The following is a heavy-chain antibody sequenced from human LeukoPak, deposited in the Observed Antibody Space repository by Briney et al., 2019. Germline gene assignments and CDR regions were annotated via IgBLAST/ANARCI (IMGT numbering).Heavy chain of an antibody. CDR2: ITGSGGTT. CDR1: GFAFGNYG. J-gene: IGHJ3*01. D-gene: IGHD4-17*01. CDR3: AKDPNGDYLGAFDF. Sequence: GGSLRLSCTGSGFAFGNYGMTWVRQPPGKGLEWVSAITGSGGTTRYTDSVTGRFTISRDNSGNTLFLQMNSLRAEDTAVYYCAKDPNGDYLGAFDFWGPGTLVTVSS. V-gene: IGHV3-23*01.